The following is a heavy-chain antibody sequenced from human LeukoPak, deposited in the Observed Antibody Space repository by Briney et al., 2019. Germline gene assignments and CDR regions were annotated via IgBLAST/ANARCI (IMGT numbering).Heavy chain of an antibody. CDR1: GGTFGSYA. Sequence: SVKVSCKASGGTFGSYAISWVRQAPGQGLEWMGRIIPIFGTANYAQKFQGRVTITTDESTSTAYMELSSLRSEDTAVYYCAREDDGDPASQTDYWGKGTLVTVSS. J-gene: IGHJ4*02. CDR3: AREDDGDPASQTDY. CDR2: IIPIFGTA. D-gene: IGHD4-17*01. V-gene: IGHV1-69*05.